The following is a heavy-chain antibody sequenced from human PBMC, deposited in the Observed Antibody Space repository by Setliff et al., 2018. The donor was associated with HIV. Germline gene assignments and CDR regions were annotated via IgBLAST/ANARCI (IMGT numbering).Heavy chain of an antibody. V-gene: IGHV3-23*01. CDR2: VHSSGGRT. CDR3: ANSYFDWLPFDY. CDR1: GFTFSSSA. J-gene: IGHJ4*02. Sequence: GESLRLSCAASGFTFSSSAMNWVRQAPGKGLEWVSAVHSSGGRTYYADSVRGRFTISRDDSKNTLYPQMNSLGAEDTAVYYCANSYFDWLPFDYWGQGTLVTVSS. D-gene: IGHD3-9*01.